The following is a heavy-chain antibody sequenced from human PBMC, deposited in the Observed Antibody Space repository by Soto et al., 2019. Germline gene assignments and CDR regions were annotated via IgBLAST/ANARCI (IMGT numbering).Heavy chain of an antibody. J-gene: IGHJ4*02. CDR3: AKVMVRGIISFHNIDY. CDR2: ISGSGGST. Sequence: EVQLLESGGGLVQPGGSLRLSCAASGFTFRSYAMSWVRQAPGKGLEWVSAISGSGGSTYYADSVKGRFTISRDNSKNTLYLQMNSLRAEDKAVYYCAKVMVRGIISFHNIDYWGQGTLVTVSS. V-gene: IGHV3-23*01. CDR1: GFTFRSYA. D-gene: IGHD3-10*01.